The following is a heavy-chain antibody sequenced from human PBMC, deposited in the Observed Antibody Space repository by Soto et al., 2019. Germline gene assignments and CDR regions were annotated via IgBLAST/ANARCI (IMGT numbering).Heavy chain of an antibody. CDR3: ARELNTDSSAYYSFAH. D-gene: IGHD3-22*01. Sequence: GASVKVSCKTSGYHFTAYGLAWLRQAPGQRPEWMGWVSTNNADTNYAEKFQGRVTLTTDKSTTTTYMELRSLRSDDTAVYYCARELNTDSSAYYSFAHWGQGTQVTVSS. V-gene: IGHV1-18*01. J-gene: IGHJ4*02. CDR1: GYHFTAYG. CDR2: VSTNNADT.